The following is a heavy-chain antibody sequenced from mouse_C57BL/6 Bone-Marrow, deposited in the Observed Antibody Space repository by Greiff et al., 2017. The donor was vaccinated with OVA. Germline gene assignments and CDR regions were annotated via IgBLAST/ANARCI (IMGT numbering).Heavy chain of an antibody. CDR1: GFTFSDYG. V-gene: IGHV5-17*01. CDR2: ISSGSSTI. Sequence: EVHLVESGGGLVKPGGSLKLSCAASGFTFSDYGMHWVRQAPEKGLEWVAYISSGSSTIYYADTVKGRFTISRDNAKNTLFLQMTSLRSEDTAMYYCARPHASHCWFDVWGTGTTVTVSS. CDR3: ARPHASHCWFDV. D-gene: IGHD6-1*01. J-gene: IGHJ1*03.